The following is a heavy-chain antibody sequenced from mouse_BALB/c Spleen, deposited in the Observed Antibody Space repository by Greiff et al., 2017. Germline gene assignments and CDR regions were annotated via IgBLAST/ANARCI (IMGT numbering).Heavy chain of an antibody. CDR3: ARREGNYCFDY. CDR2: ISSGGSYT. CDR1: GFTFSSYG. J-gene: IGHJ2*01. D-gene: IGHD2-1*01. V-gene: IGHV5-6*02. Sequence: EVKLVESGGDLVKPGGSLKLSCAASGFTFSSYGMSWVRQTPDKRLEWVATISSGGSYTYYPDSVKGRFTISRDNAKNTLYLQMSSLKSEDTAMYYCARREGNYCFDYWGQGTTLTVSS.